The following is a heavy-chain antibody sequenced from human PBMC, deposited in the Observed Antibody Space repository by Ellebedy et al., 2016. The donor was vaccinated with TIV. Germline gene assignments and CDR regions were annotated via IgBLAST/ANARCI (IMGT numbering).Heavy chain of an antibody. Sequence: GESLKISCKGSGYSFTSHWIAWVRQMPGKGLEWLGIMYPGDSDSRYSPSFQGQVTISADKSISTAYLQWSSLKASDTAIYYCARHGPDTYSTAWYFSHWGQGALVTVSS. CDR3: ARHGPDTYSTAWYFSH. CDR1: GYSFTSHW. CDR2: MYPGDSDS. J-gene: IGHJ4*02. D-gene: IGHD6-19*01. V-gene: IGHV5-51*01.